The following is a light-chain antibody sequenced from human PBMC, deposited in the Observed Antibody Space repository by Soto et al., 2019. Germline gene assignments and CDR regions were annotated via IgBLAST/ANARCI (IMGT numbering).Light chain of an antibody. Sequence: PGERVTLSCRASQSVSSSYLTWYQQKPGQAPRLLIYGASTRATSIPARFSGSGSGTDFTLTISSLQPEDFGVYYCQQDYNLLTVGGGTKVEIK. CDR2: GAS. J-gene: IGKJ4*01. CDR3: QQDYNLLT. CDR1: QSVSSSY. V-gene: IGKV3D-7*01.